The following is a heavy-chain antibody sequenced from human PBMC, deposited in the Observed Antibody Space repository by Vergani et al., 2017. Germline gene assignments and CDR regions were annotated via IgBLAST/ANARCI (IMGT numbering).Heavy chain of an antibody. CDR3: AXDLAYCHEGSCAL. CDR1: GFTFNRYG. J-gene: IGHJ4*02. V-gene: IGHV3-30*02. D-gene: IGHD2-15*01. CDR2: VLFDGSNE. Sequence: QVQLVQSGGGVVQPGGSLRLSCVASGFTFNRYGMPWVRQAPGKGLEWVAYVLFDGSNEYYADSVKGRFIVSRDNSNDALYLQMNSLRTDDTAVYYCAXDLAYCHEGSCALWGQGSVVTVSS.